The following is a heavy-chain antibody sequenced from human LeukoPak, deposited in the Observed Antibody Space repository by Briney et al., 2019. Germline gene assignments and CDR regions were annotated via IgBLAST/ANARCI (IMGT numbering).Heavy chain of an antibody. CDR2: INPNSGGT. CDR3: ARDRGWEYQLLIDAFDI. Sequence: ASVKVSCKSSGYTFTGYYMHWVRQAPGQGLEWMGWINPNSGGTNYAQKFQGRVTMTRDTYISTAYMELSRLRSDDTAVYYCARDRGWEYQLLIDAFDIWGQGTMVTVSS. D-gene: IGHD2-2*01. CDR1: GYTFTGYY. J-gene: IGHJ3*02. V-gene: IGHV1-2*02.